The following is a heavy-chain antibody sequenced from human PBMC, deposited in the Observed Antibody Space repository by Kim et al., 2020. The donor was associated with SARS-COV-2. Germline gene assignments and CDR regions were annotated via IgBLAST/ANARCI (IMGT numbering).Heavy chain of an antibody. J-gene: IGHJ4*02. D-gene: IGHD3-10*01. CDR1: GGSFSGYY. CDR2: INHSGST. V-gene: IGHV4-34*01. CDR3: ARAPPWFGEIDY. Sequence: SETLSLTCAVYGGSFSGYYWSWIRQPPGKGLEWIGEINHSGSTNYNPSLKSRVTISVDTSKNQFSLKLSSVTAADTAVYYCARAPPWFGEIDYWGQGT.